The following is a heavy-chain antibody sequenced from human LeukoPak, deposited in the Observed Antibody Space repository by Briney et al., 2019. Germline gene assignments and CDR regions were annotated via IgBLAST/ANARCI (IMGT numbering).Heavy chain of an antibody. CDR3: AKDGSTVTLHADY. CDR2: IKSKTDGATT. CDR1: GFAFTDAW. J-gene: IGHJ4*02. Sequence: GGSLRLSCAASGFAFTDAWMNWVRQAPGKGLEWVGRIKSKTDGATTDYAAPVKGRFTISRDDSENTLYLQMNSLKTEDTAVYYCAKDGSTVTLHADYWGQGTLVTVSS. V-gene: IGHV3-15*01. D-gene: IGHD4-17*01.